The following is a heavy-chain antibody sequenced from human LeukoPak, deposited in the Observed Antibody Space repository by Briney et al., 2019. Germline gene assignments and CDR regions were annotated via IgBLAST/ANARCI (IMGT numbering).Heavy chain of an antibody. Sequence: PGGSLRLSCAASGFTFSSYWMHWVRQAPGKGLVWVSLINSDGSTTSYADSVKGRCTISRDNAKNPLYLQTNSLRVEGTAVYYCARSALDYWGQGTLVTVSS. CDR1: GFTFSSYW. CDR2: INSDGSTT. CDR3: ARSALDY. V-gene: IGHV3-74*01. J-gene: IGHJ4*02. D-gene: IGHD3-3*02.